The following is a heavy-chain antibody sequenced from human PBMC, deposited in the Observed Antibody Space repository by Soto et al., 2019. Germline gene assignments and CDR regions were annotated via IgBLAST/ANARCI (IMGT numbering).Heavy chain of an antibody. D-gene: IGHD1-26*01. Sequence: QVQLQESGPGLVKPSQTLSLTCTVSGGSISSGGYYWSWIRQHPGKGLEWIGYIFYSGSTYYNPSLQSRVTISVDTSKNQFSLKLSSVTAADTAVYYCARVDTSMGATCVSYWGQGTLVTVSS. J-gene: IGHJ4*02. V-gene: IGHV4-31*03. CDR1: GGSISSGGYY. CDR3: ARVDTSMGATCVSY. CDR2: IFYSGST.